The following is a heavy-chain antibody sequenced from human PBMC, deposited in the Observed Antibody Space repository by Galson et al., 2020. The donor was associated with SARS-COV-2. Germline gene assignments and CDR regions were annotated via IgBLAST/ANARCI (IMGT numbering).Heavy chain of an antibody. CDR1: GGSISSGGYY. CDR2: IYYSGST. J-gene: IGHJ6*02. Sequence: SETLSLTCTVSGGSISSGGYYWSWIRQHPGKGLEWIGYIYYSGSTYYNPSLKSRVTISVDTSKNQFSLKLSSVTAADTAVYYCAREARYYDSSVYSYGMDVWGHETTVSVCS. D-gene: IGHD3-22*01. V-gene: IGHV4-31*03. CDR3: AREARYYDSSVYSYGMDV.